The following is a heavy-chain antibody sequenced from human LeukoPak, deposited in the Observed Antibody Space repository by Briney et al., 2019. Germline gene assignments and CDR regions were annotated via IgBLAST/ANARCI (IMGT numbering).Heavy chain of an antibody. J-gene: IGHJ5*02. Sequence: PSETLSLTCAVYGGSFSGYYWSWIRQPPGKGLEWIGEINHSGSTNYNPSLKSRVTISINTSKNQFSLKVTSVTAADTAVYYCARIPSPGWFDPWGQGTLVTVSS. V-gene: IGHV4-34*01. CDR3: ARIPSPGWFDP. CDR2: INHSGST. CDR1: GGSFSGYY.